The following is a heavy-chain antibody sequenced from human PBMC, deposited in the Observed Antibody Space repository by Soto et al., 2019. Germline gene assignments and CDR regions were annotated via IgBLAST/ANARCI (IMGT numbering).Heavy chain of an antibody. V-gene: IGHV3-15*01. CDR1: GFTFSNAW. Sequence: EVQLVESGGGLVQPGGSLRLSCAASGFTFSNAWMSWVRQAPGKGLEWVGRIKSKTDGGTKDYAAPVQGRFTISRDDSKNTLYLQMNSLKTEDTALYYCTTDEHDLWCGYLQPNDYWGQGTLVTVSS. CDR2: IKSKTDGGTK. D-gene: IGHD3-3*01. J-gene: IGHJ4*02. CDR3: TTDEHDLWCGYLQPNDY.